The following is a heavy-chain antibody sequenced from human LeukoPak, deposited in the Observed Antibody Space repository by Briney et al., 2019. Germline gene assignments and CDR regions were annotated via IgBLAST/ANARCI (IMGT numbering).Heavy chain of an antibody. V-gene: IGHV3-33*06. CDR3: AKGRWSSGWDPFDY. CDR2: IWYDGSNK. D-gene: IGHD6-19*01. CDR1: GFTFSSYG. Sequence: GGSLRLSCAASGFTFSSYGMHWVRQAPGKGLEWVAVIWYDGSNKYYADSVKGRFTISRDNSKNTLYLQMNSLRAEDTAVYYCAKGRWSSGWDPFDYWGQGTLVTVSS. J-gene: IGHJ4*02.